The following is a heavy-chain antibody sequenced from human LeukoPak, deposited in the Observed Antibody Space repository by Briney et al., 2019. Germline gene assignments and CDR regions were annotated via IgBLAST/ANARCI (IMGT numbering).Heavy chain of an antibody. V-gene: IGHV3-30*02. J-gene: IGHJ4*02. D-gene: IGHD6-13*01. CDR3: AGPSSAGVGY. CDR2: IRFYGTNK. CDR1: GFTFSNYG. Sequence: TGGSLRLSCAASGFTFSNYGMHWVRQAPGKGLEWVAFIRFYGTNKYYADSVKGRLTISRDNSKNTLYLQINSLRVEDTGVYYCAGPSSAGVGYWGQGTLVTVSS.